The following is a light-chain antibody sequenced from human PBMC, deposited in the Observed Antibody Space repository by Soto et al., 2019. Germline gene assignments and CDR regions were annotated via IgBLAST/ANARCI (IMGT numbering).Light chain of an antibody. CDR2: TDN. CDR1: SSNIGSDY. V-gene: IGLV1-47*02. CDR3: AAWDESLNSVV. J-gene: IGLJ2*01. Sequence: QSVLTQPPSASGAPGQRVTISCSGSSSNIGSDYLYWYQQRPGTAPKLLIYTDNLRPSGVPDRFSGSKSGTSGSLAISGLRSEYEADYYCAAWDESLNSVVFGGGTKVTVL.